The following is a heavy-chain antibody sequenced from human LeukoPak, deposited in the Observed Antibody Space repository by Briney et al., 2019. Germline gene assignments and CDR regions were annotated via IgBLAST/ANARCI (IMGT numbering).Heavy chain of an antibody. J-gene: IGHJ4*02. CDR3: ARIRIFGVVPYDY. D-gene: IGHD3-3*01. V-gene: IGHV3-74*01. Sequence: GGSLRLSCAASGFXFSSYWMHWVRQAPGKGLVWVSRINSDGSSTSYADSVKGRFTISRDNAKNTLFLQMNSLRAEDTAVYYCARIRIFGVVPYDYWGQGTLVTVSS. CDR1: GFXFSSYW. CDR2: INSDGSST.